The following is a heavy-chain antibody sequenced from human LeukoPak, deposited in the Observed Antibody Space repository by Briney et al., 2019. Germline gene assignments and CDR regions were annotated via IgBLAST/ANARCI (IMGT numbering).Heavy chain of an antibody. D-gene: IGHD3-16*02. V-gene: IGHV3-21*01. CDR3: ARGIGGVIAYYFDY. J-gene: IGHJ4*02. CDR2: ISSSSSYI. Sequence: KPGGPLRLSCAASGFTFSSYSMNWVRQAPGKGLEWVSSISSSSSYIYYADSVKGRFTISRDNAKNSLYLQMNSLRAEDTAVYYCARGIGGVIAYYFDYWGQGTLVTVSS. CDR1: GFTFSSYS.